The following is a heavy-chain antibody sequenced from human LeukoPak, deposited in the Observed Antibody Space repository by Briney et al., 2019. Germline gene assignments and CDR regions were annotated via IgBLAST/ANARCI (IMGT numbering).Heavy chain of an antibody. CDR3: ATGGIAAALDH. CDR2: IRSDGGNK. J-gene: IGHJ4*02. CDR1: GFTFSGYG. D-gene: IGHD6-13*01. Sequence: GGSLRLSCAASGFTFSGYGMHWVRQAPGQGLEWVAFIRSDGGNKYYADSVKGRYIVSRDNSKNTLYLLMNSLRSEDTAVYYCATGGIAAALDHWGQGTLVTVSS. V-gene: IGHV3-30*02.